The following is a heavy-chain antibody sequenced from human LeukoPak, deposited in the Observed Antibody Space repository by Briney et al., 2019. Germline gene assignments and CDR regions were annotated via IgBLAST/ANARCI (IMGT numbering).Heavy chain of an antibody. CDR2: ISTSSGII. V-gene: IGHV3-48*01. Sequence: GSLRLSCATSGFTFSSYPMNWVRPAPGMRLEWVSYISTSSGIIYYADSVKGRFTISRDNAKNSLYLQMNNLRAEDTAVYYCARSLGYCSGGSCYSLDYFDYWGQGTVVSVSS. D-gene: IGHD2-15*01. CDR3: ARSLGYCSGGSCYSLDYFDY. CDR1: GFTFSSYP. J-gene: IGHJ4*02.